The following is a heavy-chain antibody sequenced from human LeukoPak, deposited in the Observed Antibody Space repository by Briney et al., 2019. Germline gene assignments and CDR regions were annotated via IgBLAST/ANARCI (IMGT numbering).Heavy chain of an antibody. CDR1: GGSFSGYY. Sequence: SETLSLTCAVYGGSFSGYYWSWIRQPPGKGLEWIGEINHSGSTNYNPSLKSRVTISVDTSKNQFSLKLSSVTAADTAIYYCARDGRAGSLFACWGQGTLVTVSS. CDR3: ARDGRAGSLFAC. CDR2: INHSGST. V-gene: IGHV4-34*01. J-gene: IGHJ4*02. D-gene: IGHD6-19*01.